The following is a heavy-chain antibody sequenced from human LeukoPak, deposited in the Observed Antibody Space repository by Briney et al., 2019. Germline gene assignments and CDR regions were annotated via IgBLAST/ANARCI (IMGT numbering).Heavy chain of an antibody. CDR2: IYHSGST. D-gene: IGHD4-23*01. CDR3: ARGSNYGGKSGRFDY. V-gene: IGHV4-30-2*01. J-gene: IGHJ4*02. CDR1: GGSISSGGYS. Sequence: KSSQTLSLTCAVSGGSISSGGYSWSWIRQPPGKGLEWIGYIYHSGSTYYNPSLKSRVTISVDRSKNQFSLKLSSVTAADTAVYYCARGSNYGGKSGRFDYWGQGTLVTVSS.